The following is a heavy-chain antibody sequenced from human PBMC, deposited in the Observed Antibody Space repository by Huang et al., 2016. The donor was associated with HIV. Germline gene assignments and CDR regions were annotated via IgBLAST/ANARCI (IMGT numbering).Heavy chain of an antibody. CDR1: GASISGGSYF. D-gene: IGHD6-13*01. Sequence: QVLLQESGPRLLKPSQTVSLTCTVFGASISGGSYFWSWVRQPAGMGLEWIGHVHSGGTITYNPYLKSRVTISLDRSKSRFSLKLRCVTAADTAVYYCAGGDSRWYSLVSFVIWGQGTMVAAAS. CDR2: VHSGGTI. CDR3: AGGDSRWYSLVSFVI. J-gene: IGHJ3*02. V-gene: IGHV4-61*09.